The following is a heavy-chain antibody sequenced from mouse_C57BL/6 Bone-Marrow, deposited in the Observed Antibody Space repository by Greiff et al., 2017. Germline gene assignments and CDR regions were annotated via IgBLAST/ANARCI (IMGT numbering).Heavy chain of an antibody. J-gene: IGHJ2*01. V-gene: IGHV1-69*01. CDR3: AREGAYYRSYFDY. CDR2: IDPSDSYT. D-gene: IGHD2-12*01. CDR1: GYTFTSYW. Sequence: QVQLQQPGAELVMPGASVKLSCKASGYTFTSYWMHWVKQRPGQGLEWIGEIDPSDSYTKYNQKFKGKSTLTVDKSSSTAYMQLSSLTSEDSAVYYCAREGAYYRSYFDYWGQGTTLTVSS.